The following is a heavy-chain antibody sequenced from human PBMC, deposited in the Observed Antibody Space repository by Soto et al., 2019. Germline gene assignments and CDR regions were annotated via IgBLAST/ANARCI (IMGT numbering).Heavy chain of an antibody. Sequence: GASVKVSCKASGYTFTSCYMHWVRQAPGQGLEWMGIINPSGGSTSYAQKFQGRVTMTRDTSTSTVYMELSSLRSEDTAVYYCARDASPEVVVVAAGGGDAFDIWGQGTMVTVSS. J-gene: IGHJ3*02. V-gene: IGHV1-46*01. CDR1: GYTFTSCY. D-gene: IGHD2-15*01. CDR2: INPSGGST. CDR3: ARDASPEVVVVAAGGGDAFDI.